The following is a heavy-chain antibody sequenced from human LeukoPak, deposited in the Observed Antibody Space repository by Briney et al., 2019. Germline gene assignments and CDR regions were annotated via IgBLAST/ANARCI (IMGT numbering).Heavy chain of an antibody. CDR3: ASQLYGFDY. CDR2: VNHSGYT. Sequence: PSETLSLTCAVYGGSFSDNYWSWIRQPPGKGLEWIGDVNHSGYTNLNPSLKSRVTISVDTSKNQFSLKLSSVTAADTAVYYCASQLYGFDYWGQGTLVTVSS. D-gene: IGHD4-17*01. J-gene: IGHJ4*02. CDR1: GGSFSDNY. V-gene: IGHV4-34*01.